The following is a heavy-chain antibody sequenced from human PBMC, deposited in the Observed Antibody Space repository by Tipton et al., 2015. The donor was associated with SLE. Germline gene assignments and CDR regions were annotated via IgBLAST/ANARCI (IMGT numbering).Heavy chain of an antibody. CDR3: ARHEENYYYYYMDV. CDR1: GGSISSSSYF. V-gene: IGHV4-39*01. CDR2: IYYSGST. J-gene: IGHJ6*03. Sequence: LRLSCTVSGGSISSSSYFWGWLRQPPGKGLEWIGSIYYSGSTYYNPSLKSRVTISVDTSKNQFSPKLSSVTAADAAVYCCARHEENYYYYYMDVWGKGTTVTVSS.